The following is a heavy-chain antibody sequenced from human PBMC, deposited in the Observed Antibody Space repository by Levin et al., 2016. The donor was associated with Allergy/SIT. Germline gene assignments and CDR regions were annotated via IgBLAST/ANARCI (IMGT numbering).Heavy chain of an antibody. V-gene: IGHV3-21*01. CDR1: GFTFSSYS. Sequence: GESLKISCAASGFTFSSYSMNWVRQAPGKGLGCVSSISSSSSYIYYADSVKGRFTISRDNAKNSLYLQMNSLRAEDTAVYYCATLVPPDYWGQGTLVTVSS. CDR2: ISSSSSYI. CDR3: ATLVPPDY. D-gene: IGHD2-2*01. J-gene: IGHJ4*02.